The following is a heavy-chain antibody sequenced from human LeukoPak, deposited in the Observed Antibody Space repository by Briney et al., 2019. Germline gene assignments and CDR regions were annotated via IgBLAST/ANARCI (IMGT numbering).Heavy chain of an antibody. Sequence: GGSLRLSCVASGFTFSDYYMSWIRQAPGKGLEWVSYISSSGSTIYYADSVKGRFTISRDNAKNSLYLQMNSLRAEDTAVYYCARGSGRYFDFNWFDPWGQGTLVTVSS. V-gene: IGHV3-11*01. CDR3: ARGSGRYFDFNWFDP. CDR1: GFTFSDYY. D-gene: IGHD3-9*01. J-gene: IGHJ5*02. CDR2: ISSSGSTI.